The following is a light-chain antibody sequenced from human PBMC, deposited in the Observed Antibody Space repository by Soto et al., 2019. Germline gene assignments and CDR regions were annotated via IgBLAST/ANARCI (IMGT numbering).Light chain of an antibody. CDR3: QQLQKTPFT. J-gene: IGKJ3*01. Sequence: QLTQSPSSLSASVGDRVTITCRASQDISRYLAWYQQRAGKAPKLLIYGASTLQSGVPSRFSGSGSGTEFSLTISSLLRADFATYHCQQLQKTPFTFGPGTTGDV. V-gene: IGKV1-9*01. CDR2: GAS. CDR1: QDISRY.